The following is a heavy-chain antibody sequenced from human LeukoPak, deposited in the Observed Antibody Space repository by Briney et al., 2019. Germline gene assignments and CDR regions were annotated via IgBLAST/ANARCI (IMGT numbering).Heavy chain of an antibody. Sequence: SQTLSLTCTVSGGSISSSSYYWGWIRQPPGKGLEWIGYIYYSGSTYYNPSLKSRVTISVDTSKNQFSLKLSSVTAADTAVYYCARRGVGTIFGVVVYYFGYWGQGTLVTVSS. D-gene: IGHD3-3*01. CDR3: ARRGVGTIFGVVVYYFGY. CDR1: GGSISSSSYY. V-gene: IGHV4-39*01. J-gene: IGHJ4*02. CDR2: IYYSGST.